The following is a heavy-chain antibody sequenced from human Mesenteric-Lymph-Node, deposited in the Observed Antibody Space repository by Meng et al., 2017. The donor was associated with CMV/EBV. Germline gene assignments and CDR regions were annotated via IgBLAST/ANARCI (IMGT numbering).Heavy chain of an antibody. Sequence: GGSLRLSCAASGFTFSSYAMSWVRQAPGKGLEWVSAISGSGGSTYYADSVKGRFTISRDNSKNTLYLQMNSLRAEDTAVYYCARIYYDFWSGYSPPAYFQHWGQGTLVTVSS. CDR1: GFTFSSYA. V-gene: IGHV3-23*01. CDR3: ARIYYDFWSGYSPPAYFQH. J-gene: IGHJ1*01. CDR2: ISGSGGST. D-gene: IGHD3-3*01.